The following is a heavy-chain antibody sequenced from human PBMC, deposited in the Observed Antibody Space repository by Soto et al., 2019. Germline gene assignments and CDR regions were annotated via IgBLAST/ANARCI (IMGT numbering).Heavy chain of an antibody. J-gene: IGHJ4*02. D-gene: IGHD3-22*01. Sequence: QLQLQESGPGLVKPSETLSLTCTVSGDSVTLSDHYWGWIRQPPAKGLEWVGSIHYSGSTYYNPALKSRVTLSGDTSKKQFSVKLTSVPAADAAVNDCAAHDSGGYYAEYWGPGTLVTVSA. CDR3: AAHDSGGYYAEY. CDR1: GDSVTLSDHY. V-gene: IGHV4-39*01. CDR2: IHYSGST.